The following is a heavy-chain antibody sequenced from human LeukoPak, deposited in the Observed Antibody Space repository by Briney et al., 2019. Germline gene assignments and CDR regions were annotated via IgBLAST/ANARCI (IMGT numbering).Heavy chain of an antibody. J-gene: IGHJ6*03. CDR1: GGAISYYY. CDR3: ATELGGYYPTYYYYYYYMDV. CDR2: IYTSGST. V-gene: IGHV4-4*07. Sequence: SETLSLTCTVSGGAISYYYWSWIRQPAGQGLEWIGRIYTSGSTNYNPSLKSRVTISVDTSKNQFSLKLSSVTAADTAVYYCATELGGYYPTYYYYYYYMDVWGKGTPVTVSS. D-gene: IGHD3-3*01.